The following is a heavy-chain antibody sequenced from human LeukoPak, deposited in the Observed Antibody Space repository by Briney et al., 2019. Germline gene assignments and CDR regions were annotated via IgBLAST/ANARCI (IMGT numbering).Heavy chain of an antibody. CDR1: GFTFSSYA. CDR3: ARRPAADYYYGMDV. D-gene: IGHD2-2*01. V-gene: IGHV3-30-3*01. CDR2: ISYDGSNK. Sequence: PGRSLSFSCAASGFTFSSYAMQWQRQAPGKELEGVAVISYDGSNKYYADSVKGRFTISRDNSKNTLYLQMNSLRAEDTSVYYCARRPAADYYYGMDVWGQGTTVTVSS. J-gene: IGHJ6*02.